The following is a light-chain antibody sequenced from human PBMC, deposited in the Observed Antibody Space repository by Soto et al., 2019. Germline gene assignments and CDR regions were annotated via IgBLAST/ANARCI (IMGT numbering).Light chain of an antibody. J-gene: IGLJ1*01. Sequence: QSALTQPPSASGSAGQSVTISCTGTSTDVGGYNYVSWYQQHPGTAPKLMIYEVSKRPSGVPDRFSGSKSGNTASLTVSGLQAEDEADYYCSSYAGNNIHYVFGTGTKLTVL. CDR2: EVS. V-gene: IGLV2-8*01. CDR1: STDVGGYNY. CDR3: SSYAGNNIHYV.